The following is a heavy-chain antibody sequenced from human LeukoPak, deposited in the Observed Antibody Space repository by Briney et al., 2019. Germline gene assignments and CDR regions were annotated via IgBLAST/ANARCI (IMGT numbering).Heavy chain of an antibody. J-gene: IGHJ4*02. CDR1: GGSISSSSYY. Sequence: SETLSLTCTVSGGSISSSSYYWGWIRQPPGKGLEWIGSIYYSGSTYYNPSLKSRVTISVDTFKNQFSLKLSSVTAADTAVYYCASSPLWFGEYGFDYWGQGTLVTVSS. CDR2: IYYSGST. CDR3: ASSPLWFGEYGFDY. V-gene: IGHV4-39*01. D-gene: IGHD3-10*01.